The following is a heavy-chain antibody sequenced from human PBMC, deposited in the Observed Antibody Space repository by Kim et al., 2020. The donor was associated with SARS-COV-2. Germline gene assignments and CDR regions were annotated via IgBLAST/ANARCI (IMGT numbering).Heavy chain of an antibody. CDR3: ARHSLPRDSSGYFYV. D-gene: IGHD3-22*01. Sequence: GESLKISCKTFGYPFSNYWISWVRQVPGKGLEWMGRIDPSDSYTDYSPSLQGHVTISIDESIQTAYVQWSSLKASDTGIYYCARHSLPRDSSGYFYVWGQGTPVTVAS. CDR2: IDPSDSYT. CDR1: GYPFSNYW. J-gene: IGHJ4*02. V-gene: IGHV5-10-1*01.